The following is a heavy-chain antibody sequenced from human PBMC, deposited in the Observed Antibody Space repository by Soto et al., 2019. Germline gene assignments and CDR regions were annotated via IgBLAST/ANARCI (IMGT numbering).Heavy chain of an antibody. D-gene: IGHD3-3*01. V-gene: IGHV1-46*01. CDR2: IDPSGGST. CDR3: ARDLTGGPTYYDFWSCYSAVDY. J-gene: IGHJ4*02. CDR1: GYNFTSYF. Sequence: ASVKVSCKASGYNFTSYFMHWVRQAPGQGLEWMGIIDPSGGSTSYAQKFQGRVSMTRDTSTSTVYMDLSSLRSEDTAVYYCARDLTGGPTYYDFWSCYSAVDYWGQGTLVTVSS.